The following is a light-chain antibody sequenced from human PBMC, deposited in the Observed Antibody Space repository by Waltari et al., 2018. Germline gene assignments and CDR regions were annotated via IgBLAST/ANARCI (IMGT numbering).Light chain of an antibody. CDR1: SSNTGAGHD. Sequence: QSVLTQPPSMSGAPGQRVTISCTGSSSNTGAGHDVHWYQVFPGTAPKLLIYGNDNLPSGVPDRFSGAKSDTSASLAIGGLQAEDEADYYCQSFDIRLSGGVVFGGGTKVTVL. J-gene: IGLJ3*02. CDR3: QSFDIRLSGGVV. V-gene: IGLV1-40*01. CDR2: GND.